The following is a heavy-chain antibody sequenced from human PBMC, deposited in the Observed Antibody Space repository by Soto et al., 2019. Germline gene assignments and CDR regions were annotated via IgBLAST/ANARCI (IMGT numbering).Heavy chain of an antibody. Sequence: EVQLLESGGGLVQPGGSLRLSCAASGSTFSSYAMSWVRQAPGKGLEWVSAISGSGGSTYYADSVRGRFTMSRDNSKNTLYLQMTSLRAEDTAVYYCAKEGDDYGSGSSFYFDYWGQGTLGTVSS. CDR3: AKEGDDYGSGSSFYFDY. D-gene: IGHD3-10*01. CDR1: GSTFSSYA. V-gene: IGHV3-23*01. CDR2: ISGSGGST. J-gene: IGHJ4*02.